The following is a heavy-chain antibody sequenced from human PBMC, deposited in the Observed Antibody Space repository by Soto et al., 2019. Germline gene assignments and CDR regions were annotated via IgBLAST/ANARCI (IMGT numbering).Heavy chain of an antibody. CDR1: GFTFSSYG. D-gene: IGHD6-13*01. Sequence: QVQLVESGGGVVQPGRSLRLSCAASGFTFSSYGMHWVRQAPGKGLEWVAVISYDGSNKYYADSVKGRFTISRDNSKNTLYRQMNSLRAEDTAVYYCAKGGYSSSWYPTSPYYFDYWGQGTLVTVSS. V-gene: IGHV3-30*18. CDR2: ISYDGSNK. J-gene: IGHJ4*02. CDR3: AKGGYSSSWYPTSPYYFDY.